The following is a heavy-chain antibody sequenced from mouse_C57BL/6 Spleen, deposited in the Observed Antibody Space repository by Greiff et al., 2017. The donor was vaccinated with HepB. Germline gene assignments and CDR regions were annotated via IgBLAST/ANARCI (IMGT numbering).Heavy chain of an antibody. CDR3: ARCGNYGYFDY. CDR1: GYSITSGYY. V-gene: IGHV3-6*01. Sequence: EVQRVESGPGLVKPSQSLSLTCSVTGYSITSGYYWNWIRQFPGNKLEWMGYISYDGSNNYNPSLKNRISITRDTSKNQFFLKLNSVTTEDTATYYCARCGNYGYFDYWGQGTTLTVSS. J-gene: IGHJ2*01. D-gene: IGHD2-1*01. CDR2: ISYDGSN.